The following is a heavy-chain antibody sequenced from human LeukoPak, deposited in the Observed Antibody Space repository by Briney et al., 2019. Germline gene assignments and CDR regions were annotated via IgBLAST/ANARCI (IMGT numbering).Heavy chain of an antibody. Sequence: SETLSLTCTVSGGSISSYYWGWIRQPAGKGLEWIGRIYTSGSTNYNPSLKSRVTMSVDTSKNQFSLKLSSVTAADTAVYYCARDPGCTNGVCYNWFDPWGQGTLVTVSS. CDR3: ARDPGCTNGVCYNWFDP. CDR1: GGSISSYY. J-gene: IGHJ5*02. V-gene: IGHV4-4*07. D-gene: IGHD2-8*01. CDR2: IYTSGST.